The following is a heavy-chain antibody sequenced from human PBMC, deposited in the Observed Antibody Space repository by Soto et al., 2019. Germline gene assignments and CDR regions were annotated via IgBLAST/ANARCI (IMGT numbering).Heavy chain of an antibody. V-gene: IGHV1-69*13. CDR2: VIPIFGTA. CDR3: ARDYYDSSGYTFYYGMDV. CDR1: GGTFSSYA. Sequence: SVKVSCKASGGTFSSYAISWVRQAPGQGLEWMGGVIPIFGTANYAQKFQGRVTITADESTSTAYMELSSLRAEDTAVYYCARDYYDSSGYTFYYGMDVWGQGTTVTVSS. J-gene: IGHJ6*02. D-gene: IGHD3-22*01.